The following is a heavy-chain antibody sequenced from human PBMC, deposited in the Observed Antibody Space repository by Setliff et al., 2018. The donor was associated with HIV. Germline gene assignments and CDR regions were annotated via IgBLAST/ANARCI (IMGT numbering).Heavy chain of an antibody. D-gene: IGHD5-12*01. Sequence: TLSLTCTVSGGSFSSGGYYWSWIRQLPGKGLEWIGYIYYSGSTYYNPSLKSRVTISVDTSKNQFSLKLSSVTAADTAVYYCARVRYIVATVYYFDYWGQGTLVTVSS. CDR2: IYYSGST. J-gene: IGHJ4*02. V-gene: IGHV4-30-4*01. CDR1: GGSFSSGGYY. CDR3: ARVRYIVATVYYFDY.